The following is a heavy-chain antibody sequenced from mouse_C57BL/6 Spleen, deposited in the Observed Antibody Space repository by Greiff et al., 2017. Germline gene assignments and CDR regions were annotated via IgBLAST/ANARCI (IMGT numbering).Heavy chain of an antibody. CDR1: GYTFTGYW. CDR3: ARERDYYGSSYKFAY. V-gene: IGHV1-9*01. CDR2: ILPGSGST. J-gene: IGHJ3*01. Sequence: QVQLQQSGAELMKPGASVKLSCKATGYTFTGYWIEWVKQRPGHGLEWIGEILPGSGSTNYNEKFKGKATFTADTSSNTAYMQLSSLTTEDSAIYYCARERDYYGSSYKFAYWGQGTLVTVSA. D-gene: IGHD1-1*01.